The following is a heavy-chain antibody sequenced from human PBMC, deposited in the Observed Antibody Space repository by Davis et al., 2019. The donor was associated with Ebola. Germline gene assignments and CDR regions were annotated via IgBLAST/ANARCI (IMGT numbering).Heavy chain of an antibody. D-gene: IGHD1-14*01. CDR3: TIGGTTGGFDY. Sequence: ASVKVSCKASGYTFTGYDINWVRQATGQGLEWMGWMNPNSGNTGYAQKFQGRVTMIDDTSTDTAYMELSSLRSEDTAVYYCTIGGTTGGFDYWGQGTLVTVSS. V-gene: IGHV1-8*01. CDR1: GYTFTGYD. CDR2: MNPNSGNT. J-gene: IGHJ4*02.